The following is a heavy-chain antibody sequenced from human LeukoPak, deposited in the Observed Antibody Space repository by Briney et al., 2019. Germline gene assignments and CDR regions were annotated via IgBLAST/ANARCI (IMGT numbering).Heavy chain of an antibody. D-gene: IGHD3-22*01. J-gene: IGHJ3*02. Sequence: GRSPRLSCAASGFTFSSYSMNWVRQAPGKGLEWVSSISSSSSYIYYADSVKGRFTISRDNAKNSLYLQMNSLRAEDTAVYYCARDLKRRVYYDSSGSDDAFDIWGQGTMVTVSS. V-gene: IGHV3-21*01. CDR2: ISSSSSYI. CDR3: ARDLKRRVYYDSSGSDDAFDI. CDR1: GFTFSSYS.